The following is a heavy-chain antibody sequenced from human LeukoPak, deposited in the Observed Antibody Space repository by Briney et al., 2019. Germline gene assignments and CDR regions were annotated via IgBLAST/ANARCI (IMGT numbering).Heavy chain of an antibody. D-gene: IGHD2-15*01. CDR2: ISYDGSNK. Sequence: GRSLRLSCAASGFTFSSYAMHWVRQAPGKGLEWVAVISYDGSNKYYADSVKGRFTISRDNSKNTLYLQMNSLRAEDTAVYYCAKDPTGGWFYFDHWGQGTLVTVSS. CDR1: GFTFSSYA. J-gene: IGHJ4*02. CDR3: AKDPTGGWFYFDH. V-gene: IGHV3-30-3*01.